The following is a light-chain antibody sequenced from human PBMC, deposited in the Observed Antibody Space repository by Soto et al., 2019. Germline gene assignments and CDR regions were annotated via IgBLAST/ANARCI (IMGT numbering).Light chain of an antibody. CDR3: QLYGTSPKT. Sequence: EIVLTQSPCALSFSPVERSTLSCRASETVAGSYLAWYQQKPGQAPRLLIHGASTRATGIADRFSGSGSGTDFTLTISRLEPEDFAVYYCQLYGTSPKTFGQGTKVDIK. CDR1: ETVAGSY. V-gene: IGKV3-20*01. CDR2: GAS. J-gene: IGKJ1*01.